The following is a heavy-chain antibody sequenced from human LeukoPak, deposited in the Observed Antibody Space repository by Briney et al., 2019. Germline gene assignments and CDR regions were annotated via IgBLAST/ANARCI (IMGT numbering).Heavy chain of an antibody. CDR1: GGTFSSYA. V-gene: IGHV1-46*01. CDR2: IYPRDGST. CDR3: ARDQEGFDY. Sequence: AASVKVSCKASGGTFSSYAISWVRQAPGQGLEWMGMIYPRDGSTSCAQKFQGRVTVTRDTSTSTVHMELSGLRSEDTAVYYCARDQEGFDYWGQGTLVTVSS. J-gene: IGHJ4*02.